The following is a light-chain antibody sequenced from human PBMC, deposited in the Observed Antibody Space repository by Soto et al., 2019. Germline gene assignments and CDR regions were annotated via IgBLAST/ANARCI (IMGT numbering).Light chain of an antibody. CDR2: SNN. Sequence: QSVLTQPPSASGTPGQRVTISCSGSSSNIGSNTVNWYQQLPGTAPKLLIYSNNQRPSGVPDRFSGSKSGTSASLAISGLQFEDEADYYCAAWDDSLNASYVFGTGTKVTVL. CDR3: AAWDDSLNASYV. V-gene: IGLV1-44*01. J-gene: IGLJ1*01. CDR1: SSNIGSNT.